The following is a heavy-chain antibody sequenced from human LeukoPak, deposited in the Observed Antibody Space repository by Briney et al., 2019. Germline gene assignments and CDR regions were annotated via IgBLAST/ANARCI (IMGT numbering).Heavy chain of an antibody. D-gene: IGHD3-3*01. J-gene: IGHJ4*02. CDR1: GFTFSSYG. CDR3: ALVGLRFLEWDLGY. V-gene: IGHV3-30*02. Sequence: GGSLRLSCAASGFTFSSYGMHWVRQAPGKGLEWVAFIRYDGSNKYYADSVKGRFAISRDNSRNTLYLQMNSLRAEDTAVYYCALVGLRFLEWDLGYWGQGTLVTVSS. CDR2: IRYDGSNK.